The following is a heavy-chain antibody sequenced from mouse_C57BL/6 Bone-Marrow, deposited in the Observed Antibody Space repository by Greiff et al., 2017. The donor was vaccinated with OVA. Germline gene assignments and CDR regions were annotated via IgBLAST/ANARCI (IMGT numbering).Heavy chain of an antibody. CDR2: ISYDGSN. V-gene: IGHV3-6*01. J-gene: IGHJ4*01. CDR3: ARGDYDKYYAMDY. CDR1: GYSITSGYY. D-gene: IGHD2-4*01. Sequence: EVQRVESGPGLVKPSQSLSLTCSVTGYSITSGYYWNWIRQFPGNKLEWMGYISYDGSNNYNPSLKNRISITRDTSKNQFFLKLNSVTTEDTATYYCARGDYDKYYAMDYWGQGTSVTVSS.